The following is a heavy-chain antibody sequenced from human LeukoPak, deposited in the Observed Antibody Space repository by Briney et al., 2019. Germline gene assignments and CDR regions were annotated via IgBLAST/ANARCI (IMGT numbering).Heavy chain of an antibody. CDR2: IKSKRDGETT. CDR1: GFTFSSYG. J-gene: IGHJ3*01. D-gene: IGHD4/OR15-4a*01. Sequence: GGSLRLSCAASGFTFSSYGMHWVRQAPGKGLEWVGQIKSKRDGETTDYAAPVKGRFTISRDDSKNTLYLQMDSLKTEDTAVYYCTTGHGDNRWYCGAFDVWGQGATVTVSS. V-gene: IGHV3-15*01. CDR3: TTGHGDNRWYCGAFDV.